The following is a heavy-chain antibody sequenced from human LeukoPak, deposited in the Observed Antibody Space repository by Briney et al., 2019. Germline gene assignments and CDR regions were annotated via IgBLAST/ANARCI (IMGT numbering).Heavy chain of an antibody. V-gene: IGHV1-69*05. D-gene: IGHD3-22*01. J-gene: IGHJ3*02. CDR3: AREITVIRGSRDAFNI. CDR1: GGTFSSYA. Sequence: GASVKVSCKASGGTFSSYAISWVRQAPGQGLEWMGRITPMFGAPKYAQKFQDRVAITTDVSTSTAYMELSRLRSEDTAVYYCAREITVIRGSRDAFNIWGQGTMVTVSS. CDR2: ITPMFGAP.